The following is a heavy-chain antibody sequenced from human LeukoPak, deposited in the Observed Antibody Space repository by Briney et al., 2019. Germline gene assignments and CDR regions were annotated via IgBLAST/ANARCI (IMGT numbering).Heavy chain of an antibody. CDR3: ARDYMTGSNDAFDI. J-gene: IGHJ3*02. D-gene: IGHD1-14*01. Sequence: SETLSLTCTVSGGSISSYYWSWIRQPAGKGLEWIGRIYTSGNTNYNPSLKSRVTMSVDTSKNQFSLKLSSVTAADTAVYYCARDYMTGSNDAFDIWGQGTMVTVSS. CDR1: GGSISSYY. CDR2: IYTSGNT. V-gene: IGHV4-4*07.